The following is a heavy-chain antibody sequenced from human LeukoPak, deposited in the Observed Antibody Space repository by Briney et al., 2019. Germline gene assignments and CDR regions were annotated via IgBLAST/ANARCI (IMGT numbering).Heavy chain of an antibody. V-gene: IGHV1-2*02. CDR3: ARDLGSSSWYRDWFDP. CDR2: INPNSGGT. CDR1: GYTFTGYY. J-gene: IGHJ5*02. D-gene: IGHD6-13*01. Sequence: ASVKVSCKASGYTFTGYYMHWVRQAPGQGLEWMGWINPNSGGTNYAQKFQGRVTMTRDTSISTAYMELSRLRSDDTAVYCCARDLGSSSWYRDWFDPWGQGTLVTVSS.